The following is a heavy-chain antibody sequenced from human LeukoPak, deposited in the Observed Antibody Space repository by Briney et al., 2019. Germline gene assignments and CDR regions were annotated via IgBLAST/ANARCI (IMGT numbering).Heavy chain of an antibody. CDR1: GFTFSDYY. D-gene: IGHD3-22*01. V-gene: IGHV3-11*04. CDR3: ARDVGEEHYYDSSGPIIG. CDR2: ISSSGSTI. Sequence: GGSLRLSCAASGFTFSDYYMSWIRQAPGKGLEWVSYISSSGSTIYYADSVKGRFTISRDNAKNSLYLQMNSLRAEDTAVYYCARDVGEEHYYDSSGPIIGWGQGTLVTVSS. J-gene: IGHJ4*02.